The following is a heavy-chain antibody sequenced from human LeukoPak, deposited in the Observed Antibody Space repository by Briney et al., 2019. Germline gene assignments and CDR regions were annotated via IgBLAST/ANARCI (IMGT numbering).Heavy chain of an antibody. CDR2: ISGSGGST. J-gene: IGHJ4*02. CDR3: AKDLPPLYDFWSGYYSNNFDY. D-gene: IGHD3-3*01. CDR1: GFTSSSYS. V-gene: IGHV3-23*01. Sequence: GGSLRLSCAASGFTSSSYSMNWVRQAPGKGLEWVSGISGSGGSTYVADSVKGRFTVSRDNSKNTLYLQMNSLRAEDTAVYYCAKDLPPLYDFWSGYYSNNFDYWGQGTLVTVSS.